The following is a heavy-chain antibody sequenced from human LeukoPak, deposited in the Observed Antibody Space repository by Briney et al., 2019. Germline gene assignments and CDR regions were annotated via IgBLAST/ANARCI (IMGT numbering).Heavy chain of an antibody. J-gene: IGHJ4*02. CDR2: INPNSGGT. CDR1: GYTFTGYY. Sequence: ASVKVSCKASGYTFTGYYIHWVRQAPGQGLEWMGRINPNSGGTNYAQKFQGRVTMTRDTSISTAYMELSSLRSDDTAVYYCARGEGSSTNNFDYWGQGTLVTVSS. CDR3: ARGEGSSTNNFDY. D-gene: IGHD6-13*01. V-gene: IGHV1-2*06.